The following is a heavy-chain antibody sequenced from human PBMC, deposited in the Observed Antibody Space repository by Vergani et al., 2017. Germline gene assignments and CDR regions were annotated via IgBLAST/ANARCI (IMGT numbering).Heavy chain of an antibody. Sequence: EVQLLESGGGLVQPGGSLRLSCAASGFTFSSYAMSWVRQAPGRGLEWVSAISGRGVSTYYADSVKGRFTISRDNSKNTLYLQMNSLRAEDAAVYYCARGYDTQDYWGQGTLVTVSS. D-gene: IGHD3-22*01. CDR3: ARGYDTQDY. CDR2: ISGRGVST. CDR1: GFTFSSYA. V-gene: IGHV3-23*01. J-gene: IGHJ4*02.